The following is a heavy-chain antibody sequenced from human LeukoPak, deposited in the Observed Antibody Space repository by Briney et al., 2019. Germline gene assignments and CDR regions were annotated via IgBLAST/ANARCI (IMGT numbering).Heavy chain of an antibody. CDR1: GYTFTSYD. CDR2: MNPNSGNT. V-gene: IGHV1-8*01. CDR3: ARGPLVRLPSSFDP. D-gene: IGHD3-16*02. Sequence: APVKVSCKASGYTFTSYDINWVRQATGQGLEWMGWMNPNSGNTGSAQRFQGRVTMTRDTSISTAYMELSSLTSEDTAVYYCARGPLVRLPSSFDPWGQGTLVTVSS. J-gene: IGHJ5*02.